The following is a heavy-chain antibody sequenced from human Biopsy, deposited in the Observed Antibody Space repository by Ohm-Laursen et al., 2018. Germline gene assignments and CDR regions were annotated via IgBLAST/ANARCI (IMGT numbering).Heavy chain of an antibody. CDR2: ISSSGATI. D-gene: IGHD4-17*01. CDR3: ATDHYGSINY. Sequence: SLRLSCTAPGFTFSDHHMAWVRQAPGKGLEWLSYISSSGATIKYADSVKGRFTISRDNAKNTAYLQMNSLRADDTALYYCATDHYGSINYWGQGTLVTVSS. CDR1: GFTFSDHH. V-gene: IGHV3-11*01. J-gene: IGHJ4*02.